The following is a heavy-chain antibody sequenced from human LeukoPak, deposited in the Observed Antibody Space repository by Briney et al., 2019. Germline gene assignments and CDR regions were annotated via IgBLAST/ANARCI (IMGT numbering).Heavy chain of an antibody. Sequence: GGSPRLSCAASGFTFSSYGMHWVRQAPGKGLEWVAVIWYDGSNKYYADSVKGRFTISRDNSKNTLYLQMNSLSAEDTAVYYCAKGAPTYYYDSSGYYGAFDIWGQGTMVTVSS. CDR3: AKGAPTYYYDSSGYYGAFDI. CDR2: IWYDGSNK. CDR1: GFTFSSYG. D-gene: IGHD3-22*01. V-gene: IGHV3-33*06. J-gene: IGHJ3*02.